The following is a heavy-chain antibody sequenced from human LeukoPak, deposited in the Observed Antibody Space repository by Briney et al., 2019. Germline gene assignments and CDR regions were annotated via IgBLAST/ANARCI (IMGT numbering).Heavy chain of an antibody. CDR2: IHNSGSA. Sequence: PSETLSLTCTVSGGPISSGAYYWSWIRHLPGKGLEWIGYIHNSGSAYYNPSLSSRVTMSVDASTYHFSLKLSSVTAADTAVYYCARSDSHGSWSLPFDAFDIWGPGTRVTVSS. J-gene: IGHJ3*02. D-gene: IGHD3-10*01. CDR1: GGPISSGAYY. CDR3: ARSDSHGSWSLPFDAFDI. V-gene: IGHV4-31*03.